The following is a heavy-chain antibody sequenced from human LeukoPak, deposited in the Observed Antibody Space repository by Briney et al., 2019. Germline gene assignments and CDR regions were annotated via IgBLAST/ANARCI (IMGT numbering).Heavy chain of an antibody. Sequence: ASVKDSCKASGYTFTSYYMHWVRRAPGQGLEWMGIINPSGGSTSYAQKFQGRVTMTRDTYTSTVYMELSSLRSEDTAVYYCAREGDSRFGFDIWGQGTMATVSS. J-gene: IGHJ3*02. CDR2: INPSGGST. V-gene: IGHV1-46*01. CDR3: AREGDSRFGFDI. D-gene: IGHD3-10*01. CDR1: GYTFTSYY.